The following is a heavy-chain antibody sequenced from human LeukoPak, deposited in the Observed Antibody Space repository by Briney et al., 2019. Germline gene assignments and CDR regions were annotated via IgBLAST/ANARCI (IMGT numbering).Heavy chain of an antibody. D-gene: IGHD4-17*01. CDR1: GFTVSSNY. CDR2: FYSGGST. V-gene: IGHV3-53*01. CDR3: ARGVSGDFGLYFDY. J-gene: IGHJ4*02. Sequence: GGSLRLSCAASGFTVSSNYMSWVRQAPGKGLEWDSVFYSGGSTYYADSVKGRFTISRDNSKNTLYLQMNSLRAEDTAVCYCARGVSGDFGLYFDYWGQGTLVTVSS.